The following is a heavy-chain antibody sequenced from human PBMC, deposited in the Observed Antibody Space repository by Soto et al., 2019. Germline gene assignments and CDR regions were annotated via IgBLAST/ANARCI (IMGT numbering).Heavy chain of an antibody. CDR3: AHRYCSGGSCYPFDP. V-gene: IGHV2-5*02. CDR2: IYWDDDK. CDR1: GFSLSTSGVG. Sequence: QITLKESGPTLVKPTQTLTLTCTFSGFSLSTSGVGVGWIRQPPGKALEWLALIYWDDDKRYSPSLKSRLTIPKDPSKHQVVLTMTNMDPVDTATYYCAHRYCSGGSCYPFDPWGQGTLVTVSS. D-gene: IGHD2-15*01. J-gene: IGHJ5*02.